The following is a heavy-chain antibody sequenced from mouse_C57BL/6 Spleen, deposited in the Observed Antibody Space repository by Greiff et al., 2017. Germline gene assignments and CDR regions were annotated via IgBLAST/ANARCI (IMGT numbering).Heavy chain of an antibody. V-gene: IGHV1-81*01. CDR3: ARSTTVVPMDY. Sequence: QVQLQQSGAELARPGASVKLSCKASGYTFTSYGISWVKQRTGQGLEWIGEIYPRSGNTYYNEKFKGKATLTADKSSSTAYMELRSLTSEDSAVYFCARSTTVVPMDYWGQGTSVTVSS. D-gene: IGHD1-1*01. CDR1: GYTFTSYG. CDR2: IYPRSGNT. J-gene: IGHJ4*01.